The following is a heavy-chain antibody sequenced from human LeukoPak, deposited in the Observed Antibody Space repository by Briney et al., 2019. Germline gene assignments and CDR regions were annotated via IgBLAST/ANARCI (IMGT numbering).Heavy chain of an antibody. CDR2: IKQDGSEK. J-gene: IGHJ4*02. CDR1: GFTFSSNG. CDR3: ARASTTYYYDSSGPRPPATIDYFDY. D-gene: IGHD3-22*01. V-gene: IGHV3-7*01. Sequence: GGTLRLSCAASGFTFSSNGMSWVRQAPGKGLEWVANIKQDGSEKYYVDSVKGRFTISRDNAKNSLYLQMNSLRAEDTAVYYCARASTTYYYDSSGPRPPATIDYFDYWGQGTLVTVSS.